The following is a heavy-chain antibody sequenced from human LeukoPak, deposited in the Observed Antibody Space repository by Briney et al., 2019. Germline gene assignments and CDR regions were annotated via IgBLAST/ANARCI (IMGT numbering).Heavy chain of an antibody. CDR1: GFTFSSYW. Sequence: GGSLRLACAASGFTFSSYWMSWVRQAPGKGLEWVANIKQDGSEKNYVDSVKGRFTIPRDNAKSSLYLQMNSLRAEYTAVYYCAKDGRYFDWLSHIDYWGQGTLVTVSS. V-gene: IGHV3-7*05. CDR3: AKDGRYFDWLSHIDY. D-gene: IGHD3-9*01. CDR2: IKQDGSEK. J-gene: IGHJ4*02.